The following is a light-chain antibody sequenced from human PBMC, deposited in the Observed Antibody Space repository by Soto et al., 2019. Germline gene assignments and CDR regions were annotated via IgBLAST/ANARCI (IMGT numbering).Light chain of an antibody. CDR2: DGS. V-gene: IGKV1-5*01. CDR3: HQYSTYLKT. Sequence: DIQMTQSPSTLSASEADRVTISCQASQSVSIWLAWYQQKPGRAPKLLIFDGSSLESGVPSRFSGSGSGTEFTLNISSVESDDFETYLCHQYSTYLKTFVQGIKVDIK. J-gene: IGKJ1*01. CDR1: QSVSIW.